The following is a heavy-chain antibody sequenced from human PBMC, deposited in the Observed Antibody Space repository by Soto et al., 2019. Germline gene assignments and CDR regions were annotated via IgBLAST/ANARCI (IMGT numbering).Heavy chain of an antibody. Sequence: SETLSLTCTVSGGSISSDYWTWIRQPPGGRLEWIGYIYYNGNTNYNSSLKSRVTISIDTSKNQFSLKLNSVTAADTAVYFCARLAYTSGFTFDYWGRGTLVTVSS. CDR3: ARLAYTSGFTFDY. V-gene: IGHV4-59*01. CDR2: IYYNGNT. CDR1: GGSISSDY. J-gene: IGHJ4*02. D-gene: IGHD5-18*01.